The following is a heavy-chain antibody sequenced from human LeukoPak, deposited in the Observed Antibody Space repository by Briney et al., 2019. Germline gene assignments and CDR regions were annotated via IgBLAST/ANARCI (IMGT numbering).Heavy chain of an antibody. CDR1: GFTFSSYS. D-gene: IGHD3-9*01. V-gene: IGHV3-21*01. CDR2: ISSSSSYI. CDR3: ARDLNYDILTGYSQYYFDY. J-gene: IGHJ4*02. Sequence: GGSLRLSCAASGFTFSSYSMNWVRQAPGKGLEWVSFISSSSSYIYYADSVKGRFTISRDNARNSLYLQMNSLRAEDTAVYHCARDLNYDILTGYSQYYFDYWGQGTLVTVSS.